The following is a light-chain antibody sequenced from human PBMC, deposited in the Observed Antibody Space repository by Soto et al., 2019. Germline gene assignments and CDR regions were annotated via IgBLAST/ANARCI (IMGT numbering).Light chain of an antibody. CDR2: EVS. V-gene: IGLV2-14*01. CDR1: SSDVGGYDY. J-gene: IGLJ1*01. CDR3: QSYDSSLSGSSV. Sequence: QSALTQPASVSGSPGQSITISCTGTSSDVGGYDYVSWYQQHPGKAPKLLIYEVSDRPSGVSTRFSGSKSGSTASLTISGLQTEDEADYYCQSYDSSLSGSSVFGTGTKVTVL.